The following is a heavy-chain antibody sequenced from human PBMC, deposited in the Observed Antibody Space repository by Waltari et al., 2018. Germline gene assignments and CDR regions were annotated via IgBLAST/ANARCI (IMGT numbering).Heavy chain of an antibody. CDR1: GYTLTELS. CDR2: FDPEDGET. J-gene: IGHJ6*02. CDR3: ATDYSKTIFGTRSVYGMDV. Sequence: QVQLVQSGAEVKKPGASVKVSCKVSGYTLTELSMHWVRQAPGKGLEWMGGFDPEDGETIYAQKVQGRVTMTEDTSTDTAYMELSSLRSEDTAVYYCATDYSKTIFGTRSVYGMDVWGQGTTVTVSS. D-gene: IGHD3-3*01. V-gene: IGHV1-24*01.